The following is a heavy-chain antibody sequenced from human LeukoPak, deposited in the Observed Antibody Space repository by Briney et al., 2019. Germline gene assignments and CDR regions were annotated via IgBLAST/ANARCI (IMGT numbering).Heavy chain of an antibody. V-gene: IGHV4-59*01. Sequence: GSLRLSCAASGFSFSGSYMSWIRQPPGKGLEWIGYIYYSGSTNYNPSLKSRVTISVDTSKNQFSLKLSSVTAADTAVYYCASASGSYLIDAFDIWGQGTMVTVSS. CDR1: GFSFSGSY. J-gene: IGHJ3*02. CDR3: ASASGSYLIDAFDI. CDR2: IYYSGST. D-gene: IGHD1-26*01.